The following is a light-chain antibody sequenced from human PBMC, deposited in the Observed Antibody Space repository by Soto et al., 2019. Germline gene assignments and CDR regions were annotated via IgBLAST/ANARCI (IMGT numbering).Light chain of an antibody. CDR2: DAS. CDR1: QTVTNDY. J-gene: IGKJ4*01. Sequence: EVVLTQSPGTLSLSPGERVTLSFRASQTVTNDYLAWYQQKDGQAPRLLIYDASTRATGVPDRFSGSGSGPEYTLTISSLEPEDFAVYYCQQRSNWPLTFGGGTKVDIK. CDR3: QQRSNWPLT. V-gene: IGKV3D-20*02.